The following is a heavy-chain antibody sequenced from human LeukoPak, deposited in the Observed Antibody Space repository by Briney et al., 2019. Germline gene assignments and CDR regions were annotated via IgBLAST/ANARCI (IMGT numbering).Heavy chain of an antibody. CDR2: IYTSGST. V-gene: IGHV4-4*07. J-gene: IGHJ3*02. CDR3: ARDVLAGRSGSYLPDAFDI. D-gene: IGHD1-26*01. Sequence: PSETLSLTCTVSGGSISSYYWSWIRQPAGKGLEWIGRIYTSGSTNYNPSLKSRVTISVDTSKNQFSLKLSSVTAADTAVYYCARDVLAGRSGSYLPDAFDIWGQGTMVTVSS. CDR1: GGSISSYY.